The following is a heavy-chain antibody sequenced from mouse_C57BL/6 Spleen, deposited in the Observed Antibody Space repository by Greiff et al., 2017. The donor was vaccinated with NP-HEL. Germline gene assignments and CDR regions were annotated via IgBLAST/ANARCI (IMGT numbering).Heavy chain of an antibody. D-gene: IGHD2-1*01. Sequence: QVQLQQPGAELVKPGASVKVSCKASGYTFTSYWMHWVKQRPGQGIEWIGRIHPSDSDTNYNQKFKGKVTLTVDKSSSTAYMQLSSLTSEDSAVYCGAIQGNCVEYYAMDYWDEGTSVTVSS. CDR3: AIQGNCVEYYAMDY. V-gene: IGHV1-74*01. J-gene: IGHJ4*01. CDR1: GYTFTSYW. CDR2: IHPSDSDT.